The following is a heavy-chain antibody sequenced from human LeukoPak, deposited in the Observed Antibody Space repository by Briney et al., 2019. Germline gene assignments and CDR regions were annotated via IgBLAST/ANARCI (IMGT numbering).Heavy chain of an antibody. CDR2: ISFDGSNK. Sequence: GGSLRLSCEAAGFTLASYGVHWVRQAPGKGLGWVAVISFDGSNKYYADSVKGRFAISRDNSKNTVYLQMNSLRAEDTAVYYCARNYASGTYDFGYWGQGALVTVSS. V-gene: IGHV3-30*19. CDR3: ARNYASGTYDFGY. D-gene: IGHD3-10*01. CDR1: GFTLASYG. J-gene: IGHJ4*02.